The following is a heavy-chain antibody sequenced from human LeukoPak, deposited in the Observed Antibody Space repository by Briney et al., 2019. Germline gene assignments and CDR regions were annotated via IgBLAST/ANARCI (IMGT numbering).Heavy chain of an antibody. Sequence: QSGGSLRLSCAASGFTFSSYTMHWVRQAPGKGLEWVTVISNDGSNKYYAESVKGRFTISRDNSKSTLYLQMNSLRAEDTAVYYCARGARYCSTTSCYSYFDYWGQGKLVTVSS. CDR3: ARGARYCSTTSCYSYFDY. D-gene: IGHD2-2*01. V-gene: IGHV3-30-3*01. J-gene: IGHJ4*02. CDR1: GFTFSSYT. CDR2: ISNDGSNK.